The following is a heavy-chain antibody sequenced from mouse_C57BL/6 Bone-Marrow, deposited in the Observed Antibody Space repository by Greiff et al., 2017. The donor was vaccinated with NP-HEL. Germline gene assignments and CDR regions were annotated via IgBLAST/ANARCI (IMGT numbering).Heavy chain of an antibody. CDR2: IYPGSGST. V-gene: IGHV1-55*01. D-gene: IGHD1-1*01. CDR1: GYTFTSYW. Sequence: QVQLQQPGAELVKPGASVKMSCKASGYTFTSYWITWVKQRPGQGLEWIGDIYPGSGSTNYNEKFKSKATLTVDTSSSTAYMQLSSLTSEDSAVYYCAITTVVADYYAMDYWGQGTSVTVSS. J-gene: IGHJ4*01. CDR3: AITTVVADYYAMDY.